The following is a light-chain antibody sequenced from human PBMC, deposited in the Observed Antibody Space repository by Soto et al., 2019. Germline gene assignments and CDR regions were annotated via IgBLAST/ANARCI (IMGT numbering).Light chain of an antibody. CDR3: CSYGGTL. J-gene: IGLJ2*01. CDR1: SSDVGSYNL. V-gene: IGLV2-23*01. Sequence: QSVLTQPASVSGSPGQSITISCTGTSSDVGSYNLVSWYQQYPGKAPKLMIYEGSQRPSGVSHRFSGSKSGNTASLTISGLQAEDEADYYCCSYGGTLFGGGTKVTVL. CDR2: EGS.